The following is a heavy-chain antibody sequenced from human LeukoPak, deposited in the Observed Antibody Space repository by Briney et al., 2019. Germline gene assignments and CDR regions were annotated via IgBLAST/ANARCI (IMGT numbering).Heavy chain of an antibody. J-gene: IGHJ4*02. CDR2: INPNSGGT. Sequence: GASVNVSCKASGDTFTGYYMHWVRQAPGQGLEWMGWINPNSGGTNYAQKFQGRVTMTRDTSISTAYMELSRLRSDDTTVYYCAREMARKSYFDYWGQGTLVTVSS. V-gene: IGHV1-2*02. D-gene: IGHD5-24*01. CDR1: GDTFTGYY. CDR3: AREMARKSYFDY.